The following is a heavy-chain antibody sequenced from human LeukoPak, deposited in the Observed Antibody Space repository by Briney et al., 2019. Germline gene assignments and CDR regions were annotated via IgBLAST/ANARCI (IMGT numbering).Heavy chain of an antibody. D-gene: IGHD3-10*01. CDR1: GGSISSYY. V-gene: IGHV4-59*06. CDR2: ISYIGNT. Sequence: SETLSLTCTVSGGSISSYYWSWIRQHPGKGLEWIGYISYIGNTYYNPSLKSRLTISVDTSKNQLSLKLSSVTAADTAVYYCAGVDLNMVRGVQDWGQGTLVTVSS. J-gene: IGHJ4*02. CDR3: AGVDLNMVRGVQD.